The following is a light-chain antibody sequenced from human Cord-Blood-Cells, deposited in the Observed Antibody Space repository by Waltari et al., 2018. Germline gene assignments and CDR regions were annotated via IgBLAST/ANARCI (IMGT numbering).Light chain of an antibody. CDR1: SPNTGSNP. CDR2: SNN. V-gene: IGLV1-44*01. Sequence: QSVLTQPPSASGTPGQRVTISCSASSPNTGSNPINCYQQLPGPAPKLLIYSNNQRPSGVPDRFSGSKSGTSASLAISGLQSEDEADYYCAAWDDSLNGPVFGGGTQLTVL. J-gene: IGLJ7*01. CDR3: AAWDDSLNGPV.